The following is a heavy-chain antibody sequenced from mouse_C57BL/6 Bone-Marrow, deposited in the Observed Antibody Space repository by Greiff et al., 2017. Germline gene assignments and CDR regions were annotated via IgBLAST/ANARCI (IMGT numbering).Heavy chain of an antibody. D-gene: IGHD1-1*01. V-gene: IGHV1-43*01. CDR3: ARYYYGSSYLAWFAY. J-gene: IGHJ3*01. Sequence: VQLQQSGPELVKPGASVKISCKASGYSFTGYYMHWVKQSSEKSLEWIGEINPSTGGTSYNQKFKGKATLTVDKSSSTAYMQLKSLTSEDSAVYYCARYYYGSSYLAWFAYWGQGTLVTVSA. CDR2: INPSTGGT. CDR1: GYSFTGYY.